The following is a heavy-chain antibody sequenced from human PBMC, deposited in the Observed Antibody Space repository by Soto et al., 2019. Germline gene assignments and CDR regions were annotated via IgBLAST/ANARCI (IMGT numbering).Heavy chain of an antibody. D-gene: IGHD4-17*01. Sequence: EVHLVESGGSVVRPGGSLRLSCAAAGCTFDDYALSWVRQGPGKGLEWVSHITWNGDSTTYAESVRGRFTISRDNAKNSRSLQMNSLRAEDTALYYCARAARYGDYQRHFDYWGQGTLVTVSS. CDR1: GCTFDDYA. CDR2: ITWNGDST. CDR3: ARAARYGDYQRHFDY. V-gene: IGHV3-20*04. J-gene: IGHJ4*02.